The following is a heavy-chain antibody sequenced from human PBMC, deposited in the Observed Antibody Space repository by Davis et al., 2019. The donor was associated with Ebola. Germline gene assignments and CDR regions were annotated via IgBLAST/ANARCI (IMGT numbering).Heavy chain of an antibody. J-gene: IGHJ4*02. Sequence: AASVKVSCKASGYTFTSYAMHWVRQAPGQRLEWMGWINAGNGNTKYSQKFQGRVTITRDTSTSTAYMELRSLRSDDTAVYYCARRYSGSYLFDYWGQGTLVTVSS. CDR2: INAGNGNT. CDR1: GYTFTSYA. V-gene: IGHV1-3*01. D-gene: IGHD1-26*01. CDR3: ARRYSGSYLFDY.